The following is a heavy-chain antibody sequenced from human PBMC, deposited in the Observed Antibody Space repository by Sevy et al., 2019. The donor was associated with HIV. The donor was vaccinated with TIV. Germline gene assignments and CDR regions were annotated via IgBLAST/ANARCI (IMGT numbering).Heavy chain of an antibody. CDR2: INSESGVT. J-gene: IGHJ6*02. V-gene: IGHV1-2*02. Sequence: ASVKVSCKASGYIFTDYYIHWVRQAPGQGLEWMAWINSESGVTNYAQRFQGEVTVTRDTSLNTAYLDLSRLKSNDTALYFCARLTTKPTSDLYGLDVWGQGTTVTVSS. D-gene: IGHD4-17*01. CDR3: ARLTTKPTSDLYGLDV. CDR1: GYIFTDYY.